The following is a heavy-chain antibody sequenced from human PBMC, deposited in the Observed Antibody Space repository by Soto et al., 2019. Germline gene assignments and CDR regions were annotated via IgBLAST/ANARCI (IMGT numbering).Heavy chain of an antibody. D-gene: IGHD1-7*01. J-gene: IGHJ6*03. V-gene: IGHV6-1*01. Sequence: SQTLSLTCVIPGDSVSSNSAAWNWIRQSPSRGLEWLGRTYYRSRWYNDYAVSVRSRITVNADTSKNQFSLHLNSVTPEDTAVYYCAGTSSLQRYYMDVWDKGTTVTVS. CDR2: TYYRSRWYN. CDR1: GDSVSSNSAA. CDR3: AGTSSLQRYYMDV.